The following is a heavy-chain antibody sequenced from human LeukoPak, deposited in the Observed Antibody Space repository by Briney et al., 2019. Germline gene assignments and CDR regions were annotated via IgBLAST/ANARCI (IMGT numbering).Heavy chain of an antibody. CDR2: IDWDDDK. Sequence: SGPALVKPTQTLTLTCTFSGFSLNTRGMCVSWIRQPPGKALEWLARIDWDDDKYYTTSLKTRLTISKDTSNTQVVLTMTNMDPVDTATYYCARGDSSGYLMGPSLFDFWGQGTLVTVSS. CDR1: GFSLNTRGMC. D-gene: IGHD3-22*01. V-gene: IGHV2-70*11. CDR3: ARGDSSGYLMGPSLFDF. J-gene: IGHJ4*02.